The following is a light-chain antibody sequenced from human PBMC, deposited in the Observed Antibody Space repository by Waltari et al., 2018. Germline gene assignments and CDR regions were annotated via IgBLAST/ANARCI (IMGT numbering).Light chain of an antibody. Sequence: EIVLTQSPGTLSLSPGDRATLSCRASQSVSSTYFAWYQQKPGQAPVLLIYGASSRATGIPDRFSGSGSGTDFTITSSRLEPDDFVVYYCQHYSSSSWTFGQGTKVEIK. CDR1: QSVSSTY. CDR3: QHYSSSSWT. CDR2: GAS. V-gene: IGKV3-20*01. J-gene: IGKJ1*01.